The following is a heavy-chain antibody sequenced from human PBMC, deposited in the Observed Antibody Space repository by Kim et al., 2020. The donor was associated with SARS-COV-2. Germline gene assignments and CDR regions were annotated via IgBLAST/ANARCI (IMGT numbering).Heavy chain of an antibody. CDR1: GDTFSSNA. V-gene: IGHV1-69*13. CDR2: IIPAFHTA. D-gene: IGHD2-15*01. Sequence: SVKVSCKTSGDTFSSNAITWVRQAPGQGLEWMGGIIPAFHTAAYAQKFQGRVTFTADASTSPVYMHVSSLRPEDTAVYYFARDAAALRSLVTYTPRYFD. CDR3: ARDAAALRSLVTYTPRYFD. J-gene: IGHJ4*01.